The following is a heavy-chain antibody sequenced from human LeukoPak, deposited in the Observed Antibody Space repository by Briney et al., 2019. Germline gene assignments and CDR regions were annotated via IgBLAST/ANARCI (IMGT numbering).Heavy chain of an antibody. CDR3: ARHLEVATVTRADKRGFDY. Sequence: SSETLSLTCTVSGGSISSSSYYWGWIRQPPGKGLEWIGSIYYSGSTYYNPSLKSRVTISVDTSKNQFSLKLSSVTAADTAVYYCARHLEVATVTRADKRGFDYWGQGTLVTVSS. CDR2: IYYSGST. D-gene: IGHD4-17*01. V-gene: IGHV4-39*01. CDR1: GGSISSSSYY. J-gene: IGHJ4*02.